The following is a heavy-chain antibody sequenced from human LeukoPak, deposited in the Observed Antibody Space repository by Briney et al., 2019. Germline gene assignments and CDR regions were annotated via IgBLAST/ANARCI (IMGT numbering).Heavy chain of an antibody. CDR1: GGSISSYY. D-gene: IGHD5-18*01. CDR2: IYYSGST. J-gene: IGHJ4*02. CDR3: ARGDTAMLDPYIDY. V-gene: IGHV4-59*01. Sequence: SETLSLTCTVSGGSISSYYWSWIRQPPGKGLEWIGYIYYSGSTNYNPSLKSRVTISVDTSKNQFSLKLSSVTAADTAVYYCARGDTAMLDPYIDYWGQGILVTVSS.